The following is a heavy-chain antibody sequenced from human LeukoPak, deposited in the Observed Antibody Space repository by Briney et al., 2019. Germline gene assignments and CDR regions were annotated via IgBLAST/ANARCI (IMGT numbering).Heavy chain of an antibody. J-gene: IGHJ4*02. CDR1: GGSISSGGYY. CDR2: IYYSGST. D-gene: IGHD1-14*01. V-gene: IGHV4-31*03. Sequence: SETLSLTCTVSGGSISSGGYYWSWIRQHPGKGLEWIGYIYYSGSTYYNPSLKSRVTISVDTSKNQFSLKLSSVTAADTAVYYCARDHNGLFDYWGQGTLATVSS. CDR3: ARDHNGLFDY.